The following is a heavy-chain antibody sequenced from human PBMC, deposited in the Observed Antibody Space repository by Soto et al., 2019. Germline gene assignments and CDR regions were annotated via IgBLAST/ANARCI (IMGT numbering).Heavy chain of an antibody. CDR2: IIPIFGTA. J-gene: IGHJ4*02. CDR3: ATIRTYGDYVGETFDY. Sequence: GASVKVSGKASGGTFSSYAISWVRQAPGQGLEWMGGIIPIFGTANYAQKFQGRVTITADESTGTAYMELSSLRSEDTAVYYCATIRTYGDYVGETFDYWGQGTLVTVSS. V-gene: IGHV1-69*13. CDR1: GGTFSSYA. D-gene: IGHD4-17*01.